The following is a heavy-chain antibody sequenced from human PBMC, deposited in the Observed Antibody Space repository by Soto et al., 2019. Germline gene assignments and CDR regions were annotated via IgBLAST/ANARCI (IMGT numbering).Heavy chain of an antibody. Sequence: GGSLRLSCAASGFTVSSNYMSWVRQAPGEGLEWVSVIYSGGSTYYADSVKGRFTISRDNSKNTLYLQMNSLRAEDTAVYYCARGVPAAIPNWFDPWGQGTLVTVSS. D-gene: IGHD2-2*02. CDR1: GFTVSSNY. CDR3: ARGVPAAIPNWFDP. J-gene: IGHJ5*02. V-gene: IGHV3-53*01. CDR2: IYSGGST.